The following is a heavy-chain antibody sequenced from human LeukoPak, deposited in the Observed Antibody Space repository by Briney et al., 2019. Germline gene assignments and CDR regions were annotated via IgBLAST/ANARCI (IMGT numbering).Heavy chain of an antibody. Sequence: SETLSLTCAVYGGSFSGYYWSWIRQPPGKGLEWIGEINHSESTNYNPSLKSRVTISVDTSKNQFSLKLSSVTAADTAVYYCARVGTMVRGAPDGMDVWGKGTTVTGSS. V-gene: IGHV4-34*01. CDR2: INHSEST. CDR1: GGSFSGYY. D-gene: IGHD3-10*01. CDR3: ARVGTMVRGAPDGMDV. J-gene: IGHJ6*04.